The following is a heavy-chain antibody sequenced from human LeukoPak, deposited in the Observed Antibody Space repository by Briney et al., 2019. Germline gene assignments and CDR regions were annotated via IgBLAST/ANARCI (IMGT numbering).Heavy chain of an antibody. D-gene: IGHD2-15*01. CDR2: INPNSGGT. V-gene: IGHV1-2*02. CDR3: ARSGYCSGGSCFLTY. J-gene: IGHJ4*02. CDR1: GYTFTGYY. Sequence: ASVKVSCKASGYTFTGYYMHWVRQAPGQGLEWMGWINPNSGGTNYAQKFQGRVTMTRDTSISTAYIELSRLTSDDTSVYHCARSGYCSGGSCFLTYWGQGTLVTVSS.